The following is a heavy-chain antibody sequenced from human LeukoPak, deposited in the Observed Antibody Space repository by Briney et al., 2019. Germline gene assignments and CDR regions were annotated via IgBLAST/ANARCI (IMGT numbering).Heavy chain of an antibody. D-gene: IGHD3-22*01. CDR3: AKRPLCYYDSSGFCPAYYFDY. Sequence: GGSLRLSCAASGFTFSSYAMSWVRQAPGKGLEWVSAISGSGGSTYYADPVKGRFTISRDNSKNTLYLQMNSLRAEDTAVYYCAKRPLCYYDSSGFCPAYYFDYWGQGTLVTVSS. V-gene: IGHV3-23*01. J-gene: IGHJ4*02. CDR1: GFTFSSYA. CDR2: ISGSGGST.